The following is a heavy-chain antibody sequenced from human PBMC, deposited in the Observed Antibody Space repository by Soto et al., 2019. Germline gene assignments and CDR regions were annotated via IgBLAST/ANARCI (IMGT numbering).Heavy chain of an antibody. J-gene: IGHJ4*02. Sequence: QVQLVQSGAEVKKPGSSVKVSCKASGGTFSSYAISWVRQAPGQGLEWMGGIIPIFVTANYAQKFQGRVTITADKSTSTAYMELSRLRSEDTAVYYCARGWEDIVVVPAASFGYWGQGTLVTVSS. D-gene: IGHD2-2*01. CDR3: ARGWEDIVVVPAASFGY. V-gene: IGHV1-69*06. CDR1: GGTFSSYA. CDR2: IIPIFVTA.